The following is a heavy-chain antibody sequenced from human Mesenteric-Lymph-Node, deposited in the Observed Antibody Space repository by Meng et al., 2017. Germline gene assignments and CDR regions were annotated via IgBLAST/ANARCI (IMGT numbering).Heavy chain of an antibody. CDR1: GFTFSSYA. CDR3: ARDDSGYLY. D-gene: IGHD5-12*01. CDR2: IKEDGSEK. J-gene: IGHJ4*02. V-gene: IGHV3-7*01. Sequence: GESLKISCAASGFTFSSYAMSWVRQAPGKGLEWVANIKEDGSEKYYVDSVKGRFTIFRDNGKNSLSLEMNSLRAEDTAVYYCARDDSGYLYWGQGMLVTVSS.